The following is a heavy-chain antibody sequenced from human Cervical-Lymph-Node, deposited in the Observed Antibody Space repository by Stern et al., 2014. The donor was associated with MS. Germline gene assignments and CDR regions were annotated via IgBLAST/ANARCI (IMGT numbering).Heavy chain of an antibody. CDR2: ILPVFGTP. D-gene: IGHD6-13*01. Sequence: QMQLVQSGAEVTKPGSSVEVSCKASRGTFSKFTSSWVRQAPGQGLEWMGGILPVFGTPTYAQEFRGRVTITADVSTSTVYMELSSLRSDDTAVYYCALSSETSDRWYSLGYDLWGQGTLVTVSS. CDR1: RGTFSKFT. J-gene: IGHJ5*02. V-gene: IGHV1-69*01. CDR3: ALSSETSDRWYSLGYDL.